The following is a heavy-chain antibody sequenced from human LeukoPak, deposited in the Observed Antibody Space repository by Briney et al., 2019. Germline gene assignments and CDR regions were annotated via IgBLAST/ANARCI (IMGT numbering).Heavy chain of an antibody. V-gene: IGHV3-30*02. J-gene: IGHJ4*02. D-gene: IGHD1-1*01. Sequence: GGSLRLSCAASGFTFNIYGMHWVRQAPGKGLEWGTFIGSDGNNKYYADSVKGRFIISRDNSKNTLYLQMNSLRAEDTAVYYCAKDKEGYKDYWGQGTLVTVSS. CDR2: IGSDGNNK. CDR1: GFTFNIYG. CDR3: AKDKEGYKDY.